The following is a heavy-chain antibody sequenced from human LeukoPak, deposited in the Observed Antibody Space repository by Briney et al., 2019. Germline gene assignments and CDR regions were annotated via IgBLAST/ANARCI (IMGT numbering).Heavy chain of an antibody. CDR3: ARQQLSQLYYFDN. J-gene: IGHJ4*02. CDR1: GGSISSYY. Sequence: PSETLSLTCTVTGGSISSYYWSRIRQPPGKGLEWIGYIYYTGSTNYNPSLKSRVTISVDTSKNQFSLKLSSVTAADTAVYYCARQQLSQLYYFDNWGQGTLVTVSS. CDR2: IYYTGST. D-gene: IGHD6-13*01. V-gene: IGHV4-59*01.